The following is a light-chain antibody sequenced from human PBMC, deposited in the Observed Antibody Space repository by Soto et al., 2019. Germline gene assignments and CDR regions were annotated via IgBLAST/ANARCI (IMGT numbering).Light chain of an antibody. CDR2: LGS. J-gene: IGKJ4*01. Sequence: DIVMTQFSLSLPVTPGEAASMSCRASQSLLHSNGYNYLDWYLQKPGQSPQLLIYLGSNRASGVPDRFSGSGSGTDFTLKISRVEAEDVGIYYCLRGLQAQLTFGGGTKVDIK. CDR3: LRGLQAQLT. V-gene: IGKV2-28*01. CDR1: QSLLHSNGYNY.